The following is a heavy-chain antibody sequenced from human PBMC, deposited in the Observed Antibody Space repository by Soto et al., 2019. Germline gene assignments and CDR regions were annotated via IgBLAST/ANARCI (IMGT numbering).Heavy chain of an antibody. V-gene: IGHV3-9*01. J-gene: IGHJ4*02. Sequence: EVQLVESGGGLVQPGRSLRLSCAASGFTFDDYAMNWVRQAPGKGLEWVSGISWNSGSIGYADSVKGRFTISRDNAKNSLYLQMYSLRAEDTAFYFGAKVINCGGIDSWGQGTLVTVSS. D-gene: IGHD2-21*01. CDR2: ISWNSGSI. CDR1: GFTFDDYA. CDR3: AKVINCGGIDS.